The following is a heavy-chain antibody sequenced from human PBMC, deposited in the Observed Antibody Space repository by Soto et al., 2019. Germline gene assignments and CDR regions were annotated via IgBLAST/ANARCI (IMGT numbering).Heavy chain of an antibody. CDR3: ASYGGGYCSGGSCGEAPPVDYYYYYMDV. CDR2: ISAYNGNT. D-gene: IGHD2-15*01. CDR1: GYTFTSYG. V-gene: IGHV1-18*01. Sequence: ASVKVSCKASGYTFTSYGISWVRQAPGQGLEWMGWISAYNGNTNYAQKLQGRVTMTTDTSTSTAYMGLRSLRSDDTAVYYCASYGGGYCSGGSCGEAPPVDYYYYYMDVWGKGTTVTVSS. J-gene: IGHJ6*03.